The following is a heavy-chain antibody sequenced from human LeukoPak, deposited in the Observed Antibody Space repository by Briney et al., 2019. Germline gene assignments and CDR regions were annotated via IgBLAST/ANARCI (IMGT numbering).Heavy chain of an antibody. CDR2: IKDKGEGGTI. Sequence: PGRSLRLSCTASGLTFSDYAMSWVRQAPGKGPEWVARIKDKGEGGTIDYAASVRGRFTISRDDSRDAVYLQMNSLIVDDSAVYYCTTDPRYWGQGTLVTVSS. CDR1: GLTFSDYA. J-gene: IGHJ4*02. V-gene: IGHV3-15*01. CDR3: TTDPRY.